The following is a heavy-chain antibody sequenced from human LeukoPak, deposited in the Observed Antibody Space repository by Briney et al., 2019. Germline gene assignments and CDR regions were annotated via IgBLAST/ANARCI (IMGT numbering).Heavy chain of an antibody. CDR3: ARDQGGYNSLDY. Sequence: SVKVSCKASGGTFSSYAISWVRQAPGQGLEWMGRIIPILGIANYAQKFRGRVTITADKSTSTAYMELSSLRSEDTAVYYCARDQGGYNSLDYWGQGTLVTVSS. D-gene: IGHD5-24*01. CDR1: GGTFSSYA. J-gene: IGHJ4*02. V-gene: IGHV1-69*04. CDR2: IIPILGIA.